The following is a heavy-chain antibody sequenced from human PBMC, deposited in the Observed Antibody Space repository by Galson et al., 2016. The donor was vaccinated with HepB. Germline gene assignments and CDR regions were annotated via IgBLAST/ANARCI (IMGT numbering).Heavy chain of an antibody. J-gene: IGHJ2*01. CDR2: ISYDGSKK. V-gene: IGHV3-30-3*01. D-gene: IGHD1-26*01. CDR1: GFILSTYP. Sequence: SLRLSCAASGFILSTYPIHWVRQAPDKGLEWVAVISYDGSKKYYVDSLKGRFTISRDNSRSTVYLQRNSLRADDTAVYYCARGSGSYLGWVFDLWGRGALVTVSS. CDR3: ARGSGSYLGWVFDL.